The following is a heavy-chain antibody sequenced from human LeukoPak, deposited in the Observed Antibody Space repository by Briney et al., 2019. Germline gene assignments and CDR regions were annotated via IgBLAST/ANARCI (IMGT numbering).Heavy chain of an antibody. Sequence: SETLSLTCTVSGGSISSYYWSWIRQPPGKGLEWIGYIYYSGSTNYNPSPKSRVTISVDTSKNQFSLKLSSVTAADTAVYYCAREVVGVAVAGRLFDYWGQGTLVTVSS. CDR2: IYYSGST. V-gene: IGHV4-59*01. CDR1: GGSISSYY. J-gene: IGHJ4*02. D-gene: IGHD6-19*01. CDR3: AREVVGVAVAGRLFDY.